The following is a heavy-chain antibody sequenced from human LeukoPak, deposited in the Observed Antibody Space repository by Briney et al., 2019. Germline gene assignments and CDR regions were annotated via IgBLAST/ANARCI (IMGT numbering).Heavy chain of an antibody. J-gene: IGHJ3*02. CDR2: FDPEDGET. Sequence: ASVKVSCKVSGYTLTELSMHWVRQAPGKGLEWMGGFDPEDGETIYAQKFQGRVTMTEDTSTDTAYMELSSLRSEDTAVYYCAGGVQEPDAFDIWGQGTMVTVSS. D-gene: IGHD1-14*01. CDR3: AGGVQEPDAFDI. CDR1: GYTLTELS. V-gene: IGHV1-24*01.